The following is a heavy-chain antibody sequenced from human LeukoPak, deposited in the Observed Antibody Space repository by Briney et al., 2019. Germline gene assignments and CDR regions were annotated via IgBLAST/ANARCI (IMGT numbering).Heavy chain of an antibody. J-gene: IGHJ4*02. CDR2: ISSSSSTI. V-gene: IGHV3-48*01. CDR1: GFTFSSYS. Sequence: RAGGSLRLSCAASGFTFSSYSMNWVRQAPGKGLEWVSYISSSSSTIYYADSVKGRFTISRDNSKNTLYLQTNTLRAEDTAVYYCAKDLSHQQLAPYYFDYWGQGTLVTVSS. CDR3: AKDLSHQQLAPYYFDY. D-gene: IGHD6-13*01.